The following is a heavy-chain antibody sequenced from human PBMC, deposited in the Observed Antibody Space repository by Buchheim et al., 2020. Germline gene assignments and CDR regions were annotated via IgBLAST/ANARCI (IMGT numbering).Heavy chain of an antibody. CDR2: ISSNSRTI. J-gene: IGHJ4*02. Sequence: EVQLVESGGGLVQPGGSLRLSCAASGFTFRSYSMNWVRQAPGKGLEWLSYISSNSRTIYYADSVKGRFTISRDNAQNSLYLQMNRLRAEDTAVYYCAREDPSYLSFGEAGWGQGTL. CDR3: AREDPSYLSFGEAG. D-gene: IGHD3-10*01. V-gene: IGHV3-48*01. CDR1: GFTFRSYS.